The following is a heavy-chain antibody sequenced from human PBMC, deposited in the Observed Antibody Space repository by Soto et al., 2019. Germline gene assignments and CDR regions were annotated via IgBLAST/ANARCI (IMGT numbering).Heavy chain of an antibody. CDR3: ARGDYGDIDY. J-gene: IGHJ4*02. CDR2: VHYSGRT. D-gene: IGHD4-17*01. CDR1: GDSISSYY. Sequence: QVQLQESGPGLVKPSETLSLTCTVSGDSISSYYWNWIRQPPGKGLECIADVHYSGRTNYNPSLKSRITISLDTSKNQFSLKLSAVTAADTAVYYCARGDYGDIDYWGQGTLVTVSS. V-gene: IGHV4-59*01.